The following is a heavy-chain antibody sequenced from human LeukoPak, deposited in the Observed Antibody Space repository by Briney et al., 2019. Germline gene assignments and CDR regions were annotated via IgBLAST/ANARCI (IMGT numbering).Heavy chain of an antibody. CDR2: INPSGGST. CDR3: ARDRGWQLRWFELDY. D-gene: IGHD3-10*01. Sequence: ASVKVSCKASGYTFTSYYMHWVRQAPGQGLEWMGIINPSGGSTSYAQKFQGRVTMTRDMSTSTVYMELSSLRSEDTAVYYCARDRGWQLRWFELDYWGQGTLVTVSS. CDR1: GYTFTSYY. J-gene: IGHJ4*02. V-gene: IGHV1-46*01.